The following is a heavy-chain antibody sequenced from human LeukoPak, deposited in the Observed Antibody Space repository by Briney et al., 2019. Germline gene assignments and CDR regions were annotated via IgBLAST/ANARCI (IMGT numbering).Heavy chain of an antibody. CDR3: ARSVFQGAFDI. Sequence: GGSLRLSCAASGFTFSSYSMNWVRQAPGKGLEWVSYISSSSSTIQYADSVKGRFTISRDNAKDPLYLQMNSLRAEDTAVYFCARSVFQGAFDIWGQGTLVTVSS. J-gene: IGHJ3*02. D-gene: IGHD5/OR15-5a*01. CDR1: GFTFSSYS. V-gene: IGHV3-48*01. CDR2: ISSSSSTI.